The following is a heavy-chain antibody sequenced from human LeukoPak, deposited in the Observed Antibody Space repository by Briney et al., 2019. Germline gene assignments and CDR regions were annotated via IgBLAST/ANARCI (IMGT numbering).Heavy chain of an antibody. J-gene: IGHJ6*03. Sequence: SETLSLTCTVSGGSISSSSYYWGWIRQPPGKGLEWIGSIYYSGSTCYNPSLKSRVTISVDTSKNQFSMKLSSVTAADTAVYYCARQIYYMDVWGKGTTVTISS. CDR3: ARQIYYMDV. V-gene: IGHV4-39*01. CDR2: IYYSGST. CDR1: GGSISSSSYY.